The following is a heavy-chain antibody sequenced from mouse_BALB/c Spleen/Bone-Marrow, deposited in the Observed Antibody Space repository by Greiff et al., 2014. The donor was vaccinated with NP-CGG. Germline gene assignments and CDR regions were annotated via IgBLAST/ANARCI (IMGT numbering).Heavy chain of an antibody. V-gene: IGHV14-3*02. CDR3: AHDAPFTY. J-gene: IGHJ3*01. Sequence: VQLQQSGADLVKPGASVKLSCTTSGFNIKDTFMHWVKQRPEQGLEWIGRIDPASGNAKYDPKLQGKATMTADTSSNKVSLQLSGLTSEDTAVYYCAHDAPFTYWGQGTLVTVSA. CDR2: IDPASGNA. D-gene: IGHD2-3*01. CDR1: GFNIKDTF.